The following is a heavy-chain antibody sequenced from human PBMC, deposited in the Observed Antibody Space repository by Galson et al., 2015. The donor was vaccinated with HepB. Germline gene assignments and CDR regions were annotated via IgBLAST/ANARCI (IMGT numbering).Heavy chain of an antibody. Sequence: SVKVSCKASRYTFTGYNMHWVRQAPGRGLEWMGRISPNNGDTRYTQKFQGRVTMTRDTSISTAYMDLNRLRSDDTAIYYCARGDAETGSLLRYWGQGTLVTVSS. D-gene: IGHD6-19*01. J-gene: IGHJ4*02. V-gene: IGHV1-2*06. CDR3: ARGDAETGSLLRY. CDR1: RYTFTGYN. CDR2: ISPNNGDT.